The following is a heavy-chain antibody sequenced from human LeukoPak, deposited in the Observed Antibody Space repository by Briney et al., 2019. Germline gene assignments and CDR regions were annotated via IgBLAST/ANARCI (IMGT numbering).Heavy chain of an antibody. J-gene: IGHJ3*02. CDR3: ATYGAHEAFDI. V-gene: IGHV3-53*01. Sequence: GGSLRLSCATSGFTVSSNYMSWVRQAPGKGLEWVSVIYSGGSTYYADSVKGRFTISRDNSKNTLYLQMNSLRAEDTAVYYCATYGAHEAFDIWGQGTMVTVSS. D-gene: IGHD4-17*01. CDR1: GFTVSSNY. CDR2: IYSGGST.